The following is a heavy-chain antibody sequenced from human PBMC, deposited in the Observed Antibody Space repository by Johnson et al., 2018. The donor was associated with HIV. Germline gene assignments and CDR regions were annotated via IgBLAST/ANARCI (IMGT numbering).Heavy chain of an antibody. Sequence: VQLVESGGGVVQPGRSLRLSCAASGFTFSSYGMHWVRQAPGKGLEWVGRIKRKTDGETTDYTTPVKGRFTISRDDSKNTLYLQMNSLKTEDTAVYYCATDVPSAPYYNAFDIWGQGTMVTVSS. CDR1: GFTFSSYG. CDR2: IKRKTDGETT. J-gene: IGHJ3*02. V-gene: IGHV3-15*01. D-gene: IGHD1-26*01. CDR3: ATDVPSAPYYNAFDI.